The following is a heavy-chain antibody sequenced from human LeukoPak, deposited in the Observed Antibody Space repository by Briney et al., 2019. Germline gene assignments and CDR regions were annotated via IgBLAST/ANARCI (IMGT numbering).Heavy chain of an antibody. CDR3: ARGRIVVVPAAIRGSYYYYGMDV. D-gene: IGHD2-2*02. V-gene: IGHV4-34*01. Sequence: KPSETLSLTCAVYGGSFSGYYWSRIRQPPGKGLEWIGEINHSGSTNYNPSLKSRVTISVDTSKNQFSLKLSSVTAADTAVYYCARGRIVVVPAAIRGSYYYYGMDVWGQGTTVTVSS. CDR1: GGSFSGYY. CDR2: INHSGST. J-gene: IGHJ6*02.